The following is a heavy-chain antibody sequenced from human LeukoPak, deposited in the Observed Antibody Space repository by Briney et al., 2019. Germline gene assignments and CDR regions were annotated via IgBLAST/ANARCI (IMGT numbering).Heavy chain of an antibody. CDR1: GFTFSSYS. D-gene: IGHD3-9*01. J-gene: IGHJ4*02. CDR3: ARDSSGYDILTGYPLGY. CDR2: ISSSSSYI. Sequence: GGSLRLSCAASGFTFSSYSMNWVRQAPGKGLEWVSSISSSSSYIYYADSVKGRFTISRDNAKNPLYLQMNSLRAEDTAVYYCARDSSGYDILTGYPLGYWGQGTLVTVSS. V-gene: IGHV3-21*01.